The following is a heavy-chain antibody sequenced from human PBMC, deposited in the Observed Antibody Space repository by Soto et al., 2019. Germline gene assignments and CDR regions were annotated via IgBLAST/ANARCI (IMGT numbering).Heavy chain of an antibody. V-gene: IGHV3-23*01. J-gene: IGHJ3*02. Sequence: EAQLLESGGTLVQPGGSLRLSCAASGFTFSNYAMSWVRQAPGRGLEWVSSIHGDGGGTYYADSVKGRFTVSRDNSKNTLYLHMDSLRADDTAVYYCAKDSISRSGIFDPFDIWGQGTMVTVSS. CDR2: IHGDGGGT. CDR1: GFTFSNYA. D-gene: IGHD6-25*01. CDR3: AKDSISRSGIFDPFDI.